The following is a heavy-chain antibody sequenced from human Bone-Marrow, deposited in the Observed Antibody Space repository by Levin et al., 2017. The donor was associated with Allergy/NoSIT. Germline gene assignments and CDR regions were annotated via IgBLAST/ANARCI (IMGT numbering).Heavy chain of an antibody. J-gene: IGHJ4*02. CDR1: GYTFTDYY. CDR2: INPLSGGT. CDR3: ARGSAVTTGVFDY. Sequence: PGESLKISCKASGYTFTDYYMHWVRQAPGQGLEWMGRINPLSGGTDYAQKFQGRVTMPRDTSISTAYMELSRLRSDDTAVYYCARGSAVTTGVFDYWGQGSLVTVSS. D-gene: IGHD4-23*01. V-gene: IGHV1-2*06.